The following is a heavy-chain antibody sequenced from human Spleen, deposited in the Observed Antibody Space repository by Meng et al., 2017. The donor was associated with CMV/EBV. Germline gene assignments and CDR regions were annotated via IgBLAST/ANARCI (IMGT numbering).Heavy chain of an antibody. D-gene: IGHD5-18*01. J-gene: IGHJ4*02. Sequence: SVKVSCKASGGTFSSYAISWVRQAPGQGLEWMGGIIPIFGTANYAQKFQGRVTITTDESTSTAYMELSSLRSEDTAVYYCARSGGYSYGPFDYWGQGGLVTVSS. V-gene: IGHV1-69*05. CDR1: GGTFSSYA. CDR2: IIPIFGTA. CDR3: ARSGGYSYGPFDY.